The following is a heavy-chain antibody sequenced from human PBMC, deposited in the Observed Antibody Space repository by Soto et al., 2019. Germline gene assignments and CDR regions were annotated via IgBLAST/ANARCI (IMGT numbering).Heavy chain of an antibody. CDR1: GYTFTSYG. V-gene: IGHV1-18*01. J-gene: IGHJ6*02. Sequence: ASVKVSCKASGYTFTSYGISWVRQAPGQGLEWMGWISAYNGNTNYAQKLQGRVTMTTDTSTSTAYMELRSLRFDDTAVYYCARGRAGVTIFGVVIMDVWGQGTTVTVSS. D-gene: IGHD3-3*01. CDR2: ISAYNGNT. CDR3: ARGRAGVTIFGVVIMDV.